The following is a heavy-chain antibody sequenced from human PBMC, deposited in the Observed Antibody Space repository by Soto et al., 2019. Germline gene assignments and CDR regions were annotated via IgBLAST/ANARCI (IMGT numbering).Heavy chain of an antibody. V-gene: IGHV3-48*01. CDR3: ARFDSGYDYIY. D-gene: IGHD5-12*01. CDR2: ISSSSSTI. Sequence: GGSLTLSCAASGFPFSSYSMNWVLQAPGKGLEWVSYISSSSSTIYYADSVKGRFTISRDNAKNSLYLQMNSLRAEDTAVYYCARFDSGYDYIYWGQGTLVTVSS. J-gene: IGHJ4*02. CDR1: GFPFSSYS.